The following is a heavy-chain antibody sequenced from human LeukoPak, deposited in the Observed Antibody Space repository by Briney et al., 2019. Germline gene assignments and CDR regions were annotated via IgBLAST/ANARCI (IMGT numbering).Heavy chain of an antibody. D-gene: IGHD5-12*01. Sequence: PSETLSLTCAVYGGSFSGYYWSWIRQPPGKGLEWIGEINHSGSTNYNPSLKSRVTISVDTSKNQFSLKLSSVTAADTAVYYCAGGSGYAYYFDYWGRGTLVTVSS. CDR2: INHSGST. V-gene: IGHV4-34*01. CDR1: GGSFSGYY. CDR3: AGGSGYAYYFDY. J-gene: IGHJ4*02.